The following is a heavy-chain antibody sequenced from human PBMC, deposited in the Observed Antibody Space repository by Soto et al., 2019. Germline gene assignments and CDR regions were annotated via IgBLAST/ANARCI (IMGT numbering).Heavy chain of an antibody. CDR3: AKADGQQWLIPHLDN. D-gene: IGHD6-19*01. J-gene: IGHJ4*02. Sequence: EVQLLESGGGVVQPGGSLRLSCVASGFNFKKFAMAWVRQAAGEVLEWVSGISCCGGSASYADSVKGRFSIARDDSKNTVSLQLNSLRVEDTAQYVCAKADGQQWLIPHLDNWGQGTLVTVS. CDR1: GFNFKKFA. CDR2: ISCCGGSA. V-gene: IGHV3-23*01.